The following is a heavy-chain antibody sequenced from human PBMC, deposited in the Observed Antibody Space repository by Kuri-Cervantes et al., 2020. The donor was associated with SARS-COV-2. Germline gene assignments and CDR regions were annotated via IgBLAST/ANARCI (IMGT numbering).Heavy chain of an antibody. J-gene: IGHJ6*03. CDR1: GDSVSSNSAA. V-gene: IGHV6-1*01. CDR2: TYFRSKWYN. CDR3: ARGKTMVRGENYYYMDV. D-gene: IGHD3-10*01. Sequence: SETLSLTCAISGDSVSSNSAAWNWIRQSPSRGLEWLGRTYFRSKWYNDYAVSVKSRITLNPDTSKKQFSLQLNSVTPEDTAVYYCARGKTMVRGENYYYMDVWGKGTTVTVSS.